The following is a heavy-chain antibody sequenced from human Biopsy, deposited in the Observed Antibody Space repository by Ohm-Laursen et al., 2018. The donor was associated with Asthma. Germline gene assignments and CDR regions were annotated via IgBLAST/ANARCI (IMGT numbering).Heavy chain of an antibody. CDR2: LIPVLGTA. D-gene: IGHD5-12*01. Sequence: SSVKVSCKASGDSLGSSINYAISWVRQAARQGLEWMGGLIPVLGTADYAPMFEGRVTITADESTSTAYLELTSLRFEDTAVYYCARGYSGTDRIVYYYSGMEVWGQGTTVTVSS. CDR1: GDSLGSSINYA. V-gene: IGHV1-69*01. CDR3: ARGYSGTDRIVYYYSGMEV. J-gene: IGHJ6*02.